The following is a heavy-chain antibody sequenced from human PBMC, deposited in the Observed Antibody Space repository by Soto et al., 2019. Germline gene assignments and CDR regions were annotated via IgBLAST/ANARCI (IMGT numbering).Heavy chain of an antibody. J-gene: IGHJ4*02. Sequence: PGGSLRLSCAASGFTFSDHNMHWVRQAPGKGLEWVGRTRNKPNSYTTEYAASVKGRFTISRDDSKNSLYLHMNSLKTENTAVYFCARGYCTTGVCLIDYWGQGTLVTVSS. CDR2: TRNKPNSYTT. D-gene: IGHD2-8*01. CDR3: ARGYCTTGVCLIDY. CDR1: GFTFSDHN. V-gene: IGHV3-72*01.